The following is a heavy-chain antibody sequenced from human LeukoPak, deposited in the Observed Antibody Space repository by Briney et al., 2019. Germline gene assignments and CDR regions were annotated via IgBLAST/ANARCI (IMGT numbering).Heavy chain of an antibody. Sequence: SETLSLTCTVSGGSISSGGYYWSWIRQPPGKGLEWIGYIYHSGSTYYNPSLKSRVTISVDRSKNQFSLKLSSVTAADTAVYYCARTSEWLSYYFDYWGQGTLVTVSS. J-gene: IGHJ4*02. CDR3: ARTSEWLSYYFDY. V-gene: IGHV4-30-2*01. CDR2: IYHSGST. D-gene: IGHD3-3*01. CDR1: GGSISSGGYY.